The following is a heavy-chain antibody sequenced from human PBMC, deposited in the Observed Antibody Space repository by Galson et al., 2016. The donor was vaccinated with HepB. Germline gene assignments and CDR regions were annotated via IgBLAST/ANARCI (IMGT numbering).Heavy chain of an antibody. CDR2: LSPNGAPL. CDR3: ARVQFSSGSYWFFDL. Sequence: YLRLSCAASGFTFTTHTMNWVRQAPGKGLESISSLSPNGAPLPSAASVKGRFTVSRDKAKNSLYLQMNGLRAEDTAVYYCARVQFSSGSYWFFDLWGRGTLVTVSS. V-gene: IGHV3-48*01. D-gene: IGHD5-18*01. CDR1: GFTFTTHT. J-gene: IGHJ2*01.